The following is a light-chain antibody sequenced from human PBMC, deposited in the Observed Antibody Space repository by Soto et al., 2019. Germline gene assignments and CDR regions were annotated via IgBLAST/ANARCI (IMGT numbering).Light chain of an antibody. CDR1: QSVSNSY. Sequence: EIVLTQSPGTLSLSPGERATLSCRASQSVSNSYLAWYQHKPGQAPRLLLYGVSSRATGIPDRFSGSGSGRDFTLTINRLEPEDFAVYFCQQYGSSPYTFGQGTKLEIK. CDR3: QQYGSSPYT. CDR2: GVS. V-gene: IGKV3-20*01. J-gene: IGKJ2*01.